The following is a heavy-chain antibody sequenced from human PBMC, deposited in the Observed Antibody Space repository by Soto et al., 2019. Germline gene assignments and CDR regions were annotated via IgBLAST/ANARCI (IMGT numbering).Heavy chain of an antibody. V-gene: IGHV3-30-3*01. CDR2: ISYDGSNK. D-gene: IGHD6-19*01. CDR3: ARVFRYGSSGWPHRY. J-gene: IGHJ4*02. Sequence: QVQLVESGGGVVQPGRSLRLSCAASGFTFSSYAMHWVRQAPGKGLEWVAVISYDGSNKYYADSVKGRFTISRDNSKNTLYLQMNSLRAEDTAVYYCARVFRYGSSGWPHRYWGQGTLVTVSS. CDR1: GFTFSSYA.